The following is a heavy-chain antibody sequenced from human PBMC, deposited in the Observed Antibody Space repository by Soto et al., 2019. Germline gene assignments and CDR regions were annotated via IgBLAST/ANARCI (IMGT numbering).Heavy chain of an antibody. V-gene: IGHV3-33*01. CDR1: GFTFSSYG. J-gene: IGHJ6*02. CDR3: SRYLGGAGKYGMDV. D-gene: IGHD3-10*01. CDR2: IWYDGSNK. Sequence: QVQLVESGGGVVQPGRSLRLSCAASGFTFSSYGMHWVRQAPGKGLEWVAVIWYDGSNKYYADAVKGRFTISRDNAQNTLYLQMNSLRAEDMAVYYCSRYLGGAGKYGMDVCGQGNTVTDAS.